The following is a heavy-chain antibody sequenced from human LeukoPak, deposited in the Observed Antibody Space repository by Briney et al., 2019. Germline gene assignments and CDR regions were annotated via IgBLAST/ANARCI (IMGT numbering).Heavy chain of an antibody. Sequence: ASVKVSCKASGYTFTSYGISLVRQAHGPGLEWMGWISAYNGNTNYAQKLQGRVTMTTDTSTSTAYMELRSLRSDDTAVYYCARDLVRPNYYDSSGYDPNFDYWGQGPLVTVSS. CDR1: GYTFTSYG. J-gene: IGHJ4*02. V-gene: IGHV1-18*01. CDR3: ARDLVRPNYYDSSGYDPNFDY. D-gene: IGHD3-22*01. CDR2: ISAYNGNT.